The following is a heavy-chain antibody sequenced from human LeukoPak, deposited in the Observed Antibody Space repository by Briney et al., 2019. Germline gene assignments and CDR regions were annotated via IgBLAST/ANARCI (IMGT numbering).Heavy chain of an antibody. CDR1: GFTFSSYW. Sequence: GGSLRLSCAASGFTFSSYWMHWVRQAPGKGLEWVAVISYDGSNKYYADSVKGRFTISRDNSKNTLYLQMSSLRPEDTAVYYCANGGYTSSWYVVDYWGQGTLVTVSS. CDR2: ISYDGSNK. V-gene: IGHV3-30*18. CDR3: ANGGYTSSWYVVDY. J-gene: IGHJ4*02. D-gene: IGHD6-13*01.